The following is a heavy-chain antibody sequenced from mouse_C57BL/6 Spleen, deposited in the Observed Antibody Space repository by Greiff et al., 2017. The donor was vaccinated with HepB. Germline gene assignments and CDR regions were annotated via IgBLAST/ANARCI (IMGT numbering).Heavy chain of an antibody. CDR3: TGRYDYDALYYAMDY. Sequence: EVQGVESGGGLVQPGGSMKLSCVASGFTFSNYWMNWVRQSPEKGLEWVAQISLKSDNYATHYAESVKGRFTISRDDSKSSVYLQMNNLRAEDTGIYYCTGRYDYDALYYAMDYWGQGTSVTVSS. D-gene: IGHD2-4*01. CDR1: GFTFSNYW. J-gene: IGHJ4*01. V-gene: IGHV6-3*01. CDR2: ISLKSDNYAT.